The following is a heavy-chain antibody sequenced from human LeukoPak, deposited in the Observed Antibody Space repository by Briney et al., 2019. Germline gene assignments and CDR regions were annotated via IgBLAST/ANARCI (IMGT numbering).Heavy chain of an antibody. CDR1: GFPFSSYE. V-gene: IGHV3-48*03. Sequence: QPGGSLRLSCTASGFPFSSYEMNWVRRAPGKGLEWISYISSSVGTMDYADSGKGRFTISRDNDKNSLYLQMNSLRAGDTAVYYCARELKGSGFDPWGQGTLVTVSS. J-gene: IGHJ5*02. D-gene: IGHD6-19*01. CDR2: ISSSVGTM. CDR3: ARELKGSGFDP.